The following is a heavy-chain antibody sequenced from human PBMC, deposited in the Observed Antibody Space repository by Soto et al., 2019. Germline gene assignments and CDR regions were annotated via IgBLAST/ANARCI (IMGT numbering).Heavy chain of an antibody. CDR2: IYYSGST. J-gene: IGHJ3*02. Sequence: SETLSLTCTVSGGSISSGDYYWSWIRQPPGKGLEWIGYIYYSGSTYYNPSLKSRVTISVDTSKNQFSLKLSSVTAADTAVYYCAREGPVAPGDIWGQGTMVTVSS. V-gene: IGHV4-30-4*01. D-gene: IGHD2-15*01. CDR3: AREGPVAPGDI. CDR1: GGSISSGDYY.